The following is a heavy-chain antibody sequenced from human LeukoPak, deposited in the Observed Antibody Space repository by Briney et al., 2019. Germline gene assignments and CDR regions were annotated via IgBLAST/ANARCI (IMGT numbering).Heavy chain of an antibody. J-gene: IGHJ4*02. Sequence: VASVKVSCKASGGTFSSYAISWVRQAPGQGLEWMGGIIPIFGTANYAQKFQGRVTITADESTSTAYMELSSLRSEDTAVYYCAREYSSSSLPDYWGQGTLVTVSS. CDR3: AREYSSSSLPDY. D-gene: IGHD6-6*01. CDR1: GGTFSSYA. V-gene: IGHV1-69*13. CDR2: IIPIFGTA.